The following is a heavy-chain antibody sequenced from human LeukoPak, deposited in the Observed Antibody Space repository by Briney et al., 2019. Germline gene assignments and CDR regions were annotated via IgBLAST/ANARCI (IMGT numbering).Heavy chain of an antibody. D-gene: IGHD4-17*01. CDR1: GYSISIGYY. J-gene: IGHJ4*02. CDR3: ARAGGDYDFDY. Sequence: SETLSLTCAVSGYSISIGYYWGWIRQPPGKGLEWIGSIYHSGSTYYNPSLKSRVTISVDTSKNQFSLKLSSVTAADTAVYYCARAGGDYDFDYWGQGTLVTVSS. V-gene: IGHV4-38-2*01. CDR2: IYHSGST.